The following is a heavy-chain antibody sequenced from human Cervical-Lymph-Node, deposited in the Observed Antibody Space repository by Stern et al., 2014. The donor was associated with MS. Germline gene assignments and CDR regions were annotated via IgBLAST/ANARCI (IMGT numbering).Heavy chain of an antibody. J-gene: IGHJ4*02. V-gene: IGHV3-30*18. CDR3: AKDLGGDLDY. CDR1: GFTFSSYG. CDR2: ISYDGSNK. Sequence: VQLVESGGGVVQPGRSLRLSCAASGFTFSSYGMHWVRQAPGKGLEWVAVISYDGSNKYYADSVKGRFTISRDNSKNTLYLQMNSLRAEDTAVYYCAKDLGGDLDYWGQGTLVTVSS. D-gene: IGHD2-21*01.